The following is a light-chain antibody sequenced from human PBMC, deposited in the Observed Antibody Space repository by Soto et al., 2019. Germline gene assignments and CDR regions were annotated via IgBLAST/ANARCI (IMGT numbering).Light chain of an antibody. V-gene: IGKV3-20*01. J-gene: IGKJ1*01. CDR3: QQYGSSTAWT. Sequence: DIVLTQSPGTLSLSPGDRATLSCRASQSVTSSKLAWYQQKPGPAPRLLIYGASFRATGIPARFIGSGSVTDFPLTISRLEHEDFAVYHCQQYGSSTAWTFGQGTKVEIK. CDR2: GAS. CDR1: QSVTSSK.